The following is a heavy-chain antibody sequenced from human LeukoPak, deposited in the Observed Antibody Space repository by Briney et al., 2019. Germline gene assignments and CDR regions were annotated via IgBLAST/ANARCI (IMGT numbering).Heavy chain of an antibody. D-gene: IGHD3-10*01. CDR1: EYTFTDYY. Sequence: GASVKVSCKASEYTFTDYYMHWVRQAPGQGLEWMGIINPSDGSTTYAQKFQGRVTMTRDMSTSTVYMGLISLRSDDTAVYYCARAHLSGYFDYWGQGTLVTVSS. V-gene: IGHV1-46*01. J-gene: IGHJ4*02. CDR2: INPSDGST. CDR3: ARAHLSGYFDY.